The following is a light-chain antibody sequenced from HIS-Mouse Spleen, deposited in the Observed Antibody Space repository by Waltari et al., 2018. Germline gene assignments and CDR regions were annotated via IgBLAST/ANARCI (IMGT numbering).Light chain of an antibody. CDR1: QSVSSN. J-gene: IGKJ2*01. CDR3: QQYNNSYT. Sequence: EIVMTQSPATLSVSPGERATLSCRASQSVSSNLAWYQQKPGQAPRRLIYGAATRATGIPARFSGSGSGTEFTLTISSLQSEDFAVYYCQQYNNSYTFGQGTKLEIK. CDR2: GAA. V-gene: IGKV3-15*01.